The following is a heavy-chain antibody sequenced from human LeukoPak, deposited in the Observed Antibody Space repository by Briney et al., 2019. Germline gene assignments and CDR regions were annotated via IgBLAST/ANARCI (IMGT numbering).Heavy chain of an antibody. V-gene: IGHV3-21*04. CDR3: ARGNYYDSSGYYPGAFDY. CDR2: ISSSSSYI. J-gene: IGHJ4*02. Sequence: GGSLRLSCAASGFTFSNAWMSWVRQAPGKGLEWVSSISSSSSYIYYADSVKGRFTISRDNAKNSLYLQMNSLRAEDTAVYYCARGNYYDSSGYYPGAFDYWGQGTLVTVSS. CDR1: GFTFSNAW. D-gene: IGHD3-22*01.